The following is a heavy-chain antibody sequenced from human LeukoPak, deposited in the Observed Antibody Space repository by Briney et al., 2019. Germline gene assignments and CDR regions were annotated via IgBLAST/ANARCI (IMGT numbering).Heavy chain of an antibody. CDR2: ISSDSSNI. CDR3: ARDPTPPEGENLEWLLWYFVY. CDR1: GFTFSSYS. J-gene: IGHJ4*02. V-gene: IGHV3-21*01. Sequence: GGSLRLSCAASGFTFSSYSMHWVRQAPGKGLEWVSSISSDSSNIYYADSVKGRFTISRDNAKNSLYLQMNSLRAEDTAVYYCARDPTPPEGENLEWLLWYFVYWGQGTLVTVSS. D-gene: IGHD3-3*01.